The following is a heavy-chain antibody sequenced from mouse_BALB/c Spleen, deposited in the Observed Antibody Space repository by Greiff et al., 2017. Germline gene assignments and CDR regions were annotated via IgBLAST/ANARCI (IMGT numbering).Heavy chain of an antibody. CDR3: ASYGNSVDY. CDR2: IYPGDGDT. V-gene: IGHV1-87*01. CDR1: GYTFTSYW. Sequence: VHLVESGAELARPGASVKLSCKASGYTFTSYWMQWVKQRPGQGLEWIGAIYPGDGDTRYTQKFKGKATLTADKSSSTAYMQLSSLASEDSAVYYCASYGNSVDYWGQGTTLTVSS. D-gene: IGHD2-1*01. J-gene: IGHJ2*01.